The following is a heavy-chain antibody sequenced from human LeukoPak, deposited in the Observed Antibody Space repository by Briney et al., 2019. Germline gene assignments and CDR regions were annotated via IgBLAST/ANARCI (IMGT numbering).Heavy chain of an antibody. V-gene: IGHV4-34*01. Sequence: SGTLSLTCAVYGGSFSGYYWSWIRQPPGKGLEWIGEINHSGSTNYNPSLKSRVTISVDTSKNQFSLKLSSVTAADTAVYYCARGRRYFDWLFHGSYYFDYWGQGTLVTVSS. CDR3: ARGRRYFDWLFHGSYYFDY. D-gene: IGHD3-9*01. J-gene: IGHJ4*02. CDR2: INHSGST. CDR1: GGSFSGYY.